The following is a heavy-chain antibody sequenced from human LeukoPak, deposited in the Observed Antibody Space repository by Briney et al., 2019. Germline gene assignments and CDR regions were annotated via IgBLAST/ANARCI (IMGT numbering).Heavy chain of an antibody. CDR3: ARGGRWFGDHYYFDY. J-gene: IGHJ4*02. D-gene: IGHD3-10*01. CDR2: IYSGGST. V-gene: IGHV3-53*01. Sequence: GGSLRLSCAASGFTVRSSYMSWVRQAPGKGLEWVSVIYSGGSTYYADSVKGRFTISRDNSKNTLYLQMNSLRAEDTAVYYCARGGRWFGDHYYFDYWGQGTLVTVSS. CDR1: GFTVRSSY.